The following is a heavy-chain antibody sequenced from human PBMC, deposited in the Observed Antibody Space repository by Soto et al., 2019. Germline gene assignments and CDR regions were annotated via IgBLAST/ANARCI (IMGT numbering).Heavy chain of an antibody. D-gene: IGHD1-26*01. CDR2: IRSKANSYAT. CDR3: TYSGSYEDYFDY. CDR1: GFTFSGSA. J-gene: IGHJ4*02. V-gene: IGHV3-73*02. Sequence: EVQLVESGGGLVQPGGYLKLSCAASGFTFSGSAMHWVRQASGKGLEWVGRIRSKANSYATAYAASVKGRFTISRDDSKNTAYLQMNSLKTEDTAVYYCTYSGSYEDYFDYWGQGTLVTVSS.